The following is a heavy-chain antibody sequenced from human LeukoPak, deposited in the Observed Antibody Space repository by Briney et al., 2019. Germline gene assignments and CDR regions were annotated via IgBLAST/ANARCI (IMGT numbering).Heavy chain of an antibody. V-gene: IGHV1-69*13. CDR2: IIPIFGTA. D-gene: IGHD6-13*01. CDR3: ASGLIAAAGMTFDY. J-gene: IGHJ4*02. CDR1: GGTFSSYA. Sequence: SVKVSCKASGGTFSSYAISWVRQAPGQGLEWMGGIIPIFGTANYAQKFQGRVTITADESTSTAYMELSSLRSEDTAVYYCASGLIAAAGMTFDYWGQGTLVTVSS.